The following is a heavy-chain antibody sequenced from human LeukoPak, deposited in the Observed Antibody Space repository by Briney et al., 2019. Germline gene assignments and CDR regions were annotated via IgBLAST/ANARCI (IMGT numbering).Heavy chain of an antibody. J-gene: IGHJ5*02. V-gene: IGHV1-2*02. CDR3: ASVAAAGRGWFDP. CDR2: INPNSGGT. CDR1: GYTFTGYY. D-gene: IGHD6-13*01. Sequence: ASVTVSCKASGYTFTGYYMHWVRQAPGQGLEWMGWINPNSGGTNYAQKFQGRVTMTRDTSISTAYMELSRLRSDDTAVYHCASVAAAGRGWFDPWGQGTLVTVSS.